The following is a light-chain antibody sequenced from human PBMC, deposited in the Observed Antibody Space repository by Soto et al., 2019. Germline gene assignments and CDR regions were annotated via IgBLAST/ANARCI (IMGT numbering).Light chain of an antibody. CDR3: QQYSDWPPT. V-gene: IGKV3-15*01. CDR1: QSVSSN. J-gene: IGKJ1*01. CDR2: GAS. Sequence: EIVVTQSPATLSVSPGERATLSCRASQSVSSNLAWYQQKPGQAPRLLINGASTRATGIPARFSGSGSGTEFSFTISSLQSEDFAVYYCQQYSDWPPTFGQGTKVDIK.